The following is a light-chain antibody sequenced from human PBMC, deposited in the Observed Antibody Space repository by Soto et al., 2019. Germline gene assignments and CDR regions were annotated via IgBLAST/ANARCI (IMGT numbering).Light chain of an antibody. Sequence: EIVLTQSPCSLSFSPGERATLSCRASQSVSSSYLAWYQQKPGQAPWLLIYGASSRATGIPDRFSGSGSGTDFTLTISRLEPEDFAVYYCQQYGTTFGQGTKVDIK. J-gene: IGKJ1*01. CDR1: QSVSSSY. V-gene: IGKV3-20*01. CDR2: GAS. CDR3: QQYGTT.